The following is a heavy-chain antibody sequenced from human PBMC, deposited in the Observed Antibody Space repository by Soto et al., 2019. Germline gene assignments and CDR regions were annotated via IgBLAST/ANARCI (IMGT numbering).Heavy chain of an antibody. V-gene: IGHV4-59*08. Sequence: QVQLQESGPGLVKPWGTLSLTCTVSGGSISTYYWSWIRQPPGKGLEWSGYIYSSGSTNYNPSLKVRATXPVXTXKNQFPLHLSSVTAADTAVYYCARLGKGYSLRYFDYWGQGTLVTVSS. D-gene: IGHD5-12*01. CDR1: GGSISTYY. J-gene: IGHJ4*02. CDR3: ARLGKGYSLRYFDY. CDR2: IYSSGST.